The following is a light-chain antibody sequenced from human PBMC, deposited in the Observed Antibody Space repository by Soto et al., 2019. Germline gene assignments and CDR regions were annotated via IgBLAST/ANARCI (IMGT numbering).Light chain of an antibody. V-gene: IGKV4-1*01. Sequence: DILMTPSPDSLSVSLGERATINCKSSQSVLYSSNNKNYLAWYQQKPGQPPKALIYWASTRESGVPDRFSGSGSGTDFTLTISSLQAEDVAVYYCQQYYTTPWTFGQGTKVDI. CDR2: WAS. J-gene: IGKJ1*01. CDR1: QSVLYSSNNKNY. CDR3: QQYYTTPWT.